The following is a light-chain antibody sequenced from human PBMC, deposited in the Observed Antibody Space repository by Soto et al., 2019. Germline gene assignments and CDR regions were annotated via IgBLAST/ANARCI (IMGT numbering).Light chain of an antibody. Sequence: QSALTQPRSVSGSPGQSVTISCTGTSSDVGGYNYVSWYQQHPGKAPKLMIYDVSKRPSGVPDRFPGSKSGNTASLTISGLQAEDEADYYCCSYAGSYGVVFGGGTKLHRP. CDR1: SSDVGGYNY. V-gene: IGLV2-11*01. CDR3: CSYAGSYGVV. J-gene: IGLJ2*01. CDR2: DVS.